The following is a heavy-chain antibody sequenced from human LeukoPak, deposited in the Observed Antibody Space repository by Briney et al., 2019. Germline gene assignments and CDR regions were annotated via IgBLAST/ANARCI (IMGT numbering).Heavy chain of an antibody. J-gene: IGHJ4*02. CDR3: ARDPYMYYFDY. V-gene: IGHV4-59*01. CDR2: IYYSGST. Sequence: NPSETLPLTCTVSGGSISSYYWSWIRQPPGKGLEWIGYIYYSGSTNYNPSLKSRVTISVDTSKNQFSLKLSSVTAADTAVYYCARDPYMYYFDYWGQGTLVTVSS. CDR1: GGSISSYY. D-gene: IGHD4-11*01.